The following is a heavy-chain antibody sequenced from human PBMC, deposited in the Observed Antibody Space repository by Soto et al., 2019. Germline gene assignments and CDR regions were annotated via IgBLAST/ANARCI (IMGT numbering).Heavy chain of an antibody. CDR2: ISYDGSNK. D-gene: IGHD3-22*01. CDR3: AKDTYYHDSSGYYVFDY. Sequence: QVQVVESGGGVVQPGRSLRLSCAASEFSFSSYGMHWVRQAPGKGLEWMAGISYDGSNKYYVDSVRGRFTISRDNSKNALYLQMNSRRAEDTAVYYCAKDTYYHDSSGYYVFDYWGQGTLVTVSS. V-gene: IGHV3-30*18. J-gene: IGHJ4*02. CDR1: EFSFSSYG.